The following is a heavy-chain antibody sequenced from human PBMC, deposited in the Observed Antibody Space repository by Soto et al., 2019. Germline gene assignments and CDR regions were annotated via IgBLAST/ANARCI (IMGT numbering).Heavy chain of an antibody. CDR1: GFTFSSYG. Sequence: PGGSLRLSCAASGFTFSSYGMHWVRQAPGKGLEWVAVISYDGSNKYYADSVKGRFTISRDNSKNTLYLQMNSLRAEDTAVYYCAKDFNGMKDYWGQGTLVTVSS. CDR2: ISYDGSNK. V-gene: IGHV3-30*18. CDR3: AKDFNGMKDY. J-gene: IGHJ4*02. D-gene: IGHD2-8*01.